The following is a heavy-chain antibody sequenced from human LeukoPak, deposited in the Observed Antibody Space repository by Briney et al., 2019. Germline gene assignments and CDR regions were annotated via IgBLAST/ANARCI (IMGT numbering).Heavy chain of an antibody. CDR2: ISAYNGNT. CDR3: ARWGGELLYFDY. D-gene: IGHD1-26*01. Sequence: ASVKVSCKASGYTFTSYGISWVRQAPGQGLEWMGWISAYNGNTNYAQKLQGRVTMTTDTSTSTAYVELRSLRADDTAVYYCARWGGELLYFDYWGQGTLVTVSS. CDR1: GYTFTSYG. V-gene: IGHV1-18*01. J-gene: IGHJ4*02.